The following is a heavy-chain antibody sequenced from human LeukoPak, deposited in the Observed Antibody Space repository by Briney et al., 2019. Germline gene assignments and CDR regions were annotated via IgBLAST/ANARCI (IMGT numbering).Heavy chain of an antibody. J-gene: IGHJ6*03. Sequence: RSGGSLRLSCAASGFTFSSYDMHWVRQATRKSLECVPGIGTAGDTYYPGSVKGRFTISRENAKNSLYLQMNSLRAGDTAVYYCARGRDCSGGNCYPPRYYYYYMDVWGKGTTVTVSS. CDR1: GFTFSSYD. V-gene: IGHV3-13*01. CDR3: ARGRDCSGGNCYPPRYYYYYMDV. D-gene: IGHD2-15*01. CDR2: IGTAGDT.